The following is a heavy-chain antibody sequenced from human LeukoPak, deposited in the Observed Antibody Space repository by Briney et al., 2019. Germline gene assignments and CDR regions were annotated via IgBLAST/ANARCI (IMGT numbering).Heavy chain of an antibody. CDR1: GFAFSSYW. J-gene: IGHJ4*02. CDR2: INSDGSST. V-gene: IGHV3-74*01. CDR3: AKASRQGAVASPLDY. Sequence: GGSLRLSCAASGFAFSSYWMHWVRQAPGKGLVWVSRINSDGSSTTYADSVRGRFTISRDNSKDTLFLQMNSLRAEDTAVYYCAKASRQGAVASPLDYWGQGTLVTVSS. D-gene: IGHD6-19*01.